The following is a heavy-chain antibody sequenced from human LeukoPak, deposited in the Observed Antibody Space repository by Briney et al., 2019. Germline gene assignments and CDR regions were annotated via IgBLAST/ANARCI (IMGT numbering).Heavy chain of an antibody. Sequence: GGSLRLSCAASAFTFSSYTMNWVRQAPGKGLEWVASISSSSTYIHYADSVRGRFTISRDNAKNLLYLQMNSLRDEDTALYYCAREGIATTGRDGLDVWGRGTTVTVSS. CDR3: AREGIATTGRDGLDV. CDR2: ISSSSTYI. J-gene: IGHJ6*02. D-gene: IGHD6-13*01. V-gene: IGHV3-21*01. CDR1: AFTFSSYT.